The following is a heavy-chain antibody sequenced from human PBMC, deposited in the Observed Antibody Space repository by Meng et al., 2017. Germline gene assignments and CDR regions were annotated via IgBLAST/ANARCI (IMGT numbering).Heavy chain of an antibody. CDR3: AHFNY. V-gene: IGHV3-30*01. CDR2: ISYDGSNK. CDR1: GFTFSSYA. J-gene: IGHJ4*02. Sequence: VQLVESGEGVVQPGTSLRLSCAASGFTFSSYAKPWVRQAPGKGLEWVAVISYDGSNKYYADSVKGRFTISRDNSKNTLYLQMNSLRAEDTAVYYCAHFNYWGQGTLVTVSS.